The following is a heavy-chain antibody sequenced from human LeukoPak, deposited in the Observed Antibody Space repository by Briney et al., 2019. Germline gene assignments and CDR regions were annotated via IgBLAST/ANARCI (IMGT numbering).Heavy chain of an antibody. CDR3: ASGITMVRGVIDY. Sequence: PSGTLSLTCAVSGGSISSSNWWSWVRQPPGKGLEWIGEIYHSGSTNYNPSLKIRVTISVDKSKNQFYLKLSSVTAADTAVYYCASGITMVRGVIDYWGQGTLVTVSS. CDR1: GGSISSSNW. CDR2: IYHSGST. V-gene: IGHV4-4*02. D-gene: IGHD3-10*01. J-gene: IGHJ4*02.